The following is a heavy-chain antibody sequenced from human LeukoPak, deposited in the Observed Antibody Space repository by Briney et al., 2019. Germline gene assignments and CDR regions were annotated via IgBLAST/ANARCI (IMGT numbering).Heavy chain of an antibody. Sequence: GGSLRLSCAASGFTFSSYAMHWVRQAPGKGLEWVAVISYDGSSKYCADSVKGRFTISRDNSKNTLYLQMNSLRAEDTAVYYCARAGGYSYGTFDYWGQGTLVTVSS. CDR2: ISYDGSSK. CDR1: GFTFSSYA. V-gene: IGHV3-30*04. J-gene: IGHJ4*02. CDR3: ARAGGYSYGTFDY. D-gene: IGHD5-18*01.